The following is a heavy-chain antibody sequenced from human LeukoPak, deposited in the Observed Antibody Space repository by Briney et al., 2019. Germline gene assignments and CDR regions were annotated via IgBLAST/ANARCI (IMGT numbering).Heavy chain of an antibody. D-gene: IGHD2-2*02. CDR2: ISSSSSYI. CDR3: ARAQRPGLCSSTSCYSYYYYMDV. V-gene: IGHV3-21*01. J-gene: IGHJ6*03. CDR1: GFTFSNFW. Sequence: PGGSLRLSCAASGFTFSNFWMSWVRQAPGKGLEWVSSISSSSSYIYYADSVKGRFTISRDNAKNSLYLQMNSLRAEDTAVYYCARAQRPGLCSSTSCYSYYYYMDVWGKGTTVTVSS.